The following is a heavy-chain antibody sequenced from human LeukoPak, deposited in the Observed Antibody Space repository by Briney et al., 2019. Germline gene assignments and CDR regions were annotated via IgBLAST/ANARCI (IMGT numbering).Heavy chain of an antibody. CDR1: GFTFNTYT. D-gene: IGHD2-15*01. CDR3: ARERYCSATSCPLDY. J-gene: IGHJ4*02. Sequence: GGSLRLSCAASGFTFNTYTLIWLRQAPGKGLECVSSISSSSSYIYHADSLKGRFTISRDNAKNSLYLQMNSLRAEDTAVYYCARERYCSATSCPLDYWGQGTRVTVSS. CDR2: ISSSSSYI. V-gene: IGHV3-21*01.